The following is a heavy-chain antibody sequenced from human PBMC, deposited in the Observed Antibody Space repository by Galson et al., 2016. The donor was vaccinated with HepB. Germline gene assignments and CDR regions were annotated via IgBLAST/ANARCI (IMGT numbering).Heavy chain of an antibody. V-gene: IGHV3-53*01. D-gene: IGHD6-13*01. CDR3: ARAIAAAGNFDY. CDR1: GFTVSSNF. Sequence: SLRLSCAASGFTVSSNFMNWVRQAPGKGLEWVSVIYTVGHTYYADSMKGRFTISRDNFKNTVYLHMNSLRAEDTAMYYCARAIAAAGNFDYWGQGTLVTVSS. CDR2: IYTVGHT. J-gene: IGHJ4*02.